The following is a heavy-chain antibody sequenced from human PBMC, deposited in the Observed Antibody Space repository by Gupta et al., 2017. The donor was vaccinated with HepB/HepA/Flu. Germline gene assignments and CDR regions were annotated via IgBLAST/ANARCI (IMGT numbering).Heavy chain of an antibody. CDR3: ARENYDFWSGTPTTDDYYYMDV. V-gene: IGHV3-21*01. CDR2: ISSSSSYI. J-gene: IGHJ6*03. D-gene: IGHD3-3*01. CDR1: GFTFSSYS. Sequence: EVQLVESGGGLVKPGGSLRLSCAASGFTFSSYSMNWVRQAPGKGLEWVSSISSSSSYIYYADSVKGRFTISRDNAKNSLYLQMNSLRAEDTAVYYCARENYDFWSGTPTTDDYYYMDVWGKGTTVTVSS.